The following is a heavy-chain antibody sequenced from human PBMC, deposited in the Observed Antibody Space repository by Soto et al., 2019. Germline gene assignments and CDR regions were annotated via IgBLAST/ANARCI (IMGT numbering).Heavy chain of an antibody. Sequence: GESLTISCKGSGYSFTNYWISWVRQMPGKGLEWMGRIDPYDSYTNYSPSFQGHVTISVDKSISTAYLQWSSLKASDTAMYYFARPPLSGFGKYAMDVWGQGTTVTVSS. CDR2: IDPYDSYT. CDR1: GYSFTNYW. J-gene: IGHJ6*02. D-gene: IGHD3-10*01. V-gene: IGHV5-10-1*01. CDR3: ARPPLSGFGKYAMDV.